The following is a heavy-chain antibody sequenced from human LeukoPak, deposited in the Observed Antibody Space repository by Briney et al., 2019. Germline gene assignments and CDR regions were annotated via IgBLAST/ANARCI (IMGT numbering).Heavy chain of an antibody. CDR2: IYTSGST. CDR3: ARHDEAAPAFDY. J-gene: IGHJ4*02. V-gene: IGHV4-4*09. D-gene: IGHD2-2*01. CDR1: GGSISSYY. Sequence: SETLSLTCTVSGGSISSYYWSWIRQPPGKGLEWIGYIYTSGSTNYNPSLKSRVTISVDTSKNQFSLKLSSVTAADTAVYYCARHDEAAPAFDYGGQGTLVTVSS.